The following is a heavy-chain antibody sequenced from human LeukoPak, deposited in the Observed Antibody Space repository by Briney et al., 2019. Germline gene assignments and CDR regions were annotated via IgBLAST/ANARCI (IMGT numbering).Heavy chain of an antibody. CDR1: GGSFSGYY. V-gene: IGHV4-34*01. D-gene: IGHD3-3*01. J-gene: IGHJ4*02. CDR3: ARGLTIFGVVTASDY. CDR2: INHSGST. Sequence: SETLSLTCAVYGGSFSGYYWSWIRQPPGKGLEWIGEINHSGSTNYNPSLKSRVTISVDTSKNQFSLKLSSVTAADTAMYYCARGLTIFGVVTASDYWGQGTLVTVSS.